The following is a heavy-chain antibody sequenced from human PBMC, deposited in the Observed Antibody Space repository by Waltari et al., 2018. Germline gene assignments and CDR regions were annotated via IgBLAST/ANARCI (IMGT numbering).Heavy chain of an antibody. V-gene: IGHV4-59*01. D-gene: IGHD4-17*01. CDR3: AREGTTTVTYGMDV. Sequence: QVQLQESGPGLVKPSETLSLTCTVSGGSISSYYWSWIRQPPGKGLEWIGYIYYSGSTNYNPSRKSRVTISVDTSKNQFSLKLSSVTAADTAVYYCAREGTTTVTYGMDVWGQGTTVTVSS. J-gene: IGHJ6*02. CDR2: IYYSGST. CDR1: GGSISSYY.